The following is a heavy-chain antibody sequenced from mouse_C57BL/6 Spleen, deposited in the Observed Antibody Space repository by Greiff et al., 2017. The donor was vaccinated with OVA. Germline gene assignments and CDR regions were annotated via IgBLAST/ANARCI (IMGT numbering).Heavy chain of an antibody. CDR1: GYAFSSSW. D-gene: IGHD1-1*01. V-gene: IGHV1-82*01. CDR3: ATYYGSSYLTFYYAMDY. J-gene: IGHJ4*01. Sequence: VQLQQSGPELVKPGASVKISCKASGYAFSSSWMNWVKQRPGKGLEWIGRIYPGDGDTNYNGKFKGKATLTADKSSSTAYMQLSSLTSEDSAVYFCATYYGSSYLTFYYAMDYWGQGTSVTVSS. CDR2: IYPGDGDT.